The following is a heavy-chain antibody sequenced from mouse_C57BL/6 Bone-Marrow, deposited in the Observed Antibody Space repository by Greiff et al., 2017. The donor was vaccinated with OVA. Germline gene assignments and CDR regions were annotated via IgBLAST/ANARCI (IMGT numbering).Heavy chain of an antibody. V-gene: IGHV10-1*01. J-gene: IGHJ4*01. CDR2: IRSKSNNYAT. D-gene: IGHD1-1*01. Sequence: VESGGGLVEPKGSLKLSCAASGFSFNTYAMNWVRQAPGKGLEWVARIRSKSNNYATYYADSVKDRFTISRDDSESMLYLQMNNLKTEDTAMYYCVRHAVVKYYAMDYWGQGTSVTVSA. CDR3: VRHAVVKYYAMDY. CDR1: GFSFNTYA.